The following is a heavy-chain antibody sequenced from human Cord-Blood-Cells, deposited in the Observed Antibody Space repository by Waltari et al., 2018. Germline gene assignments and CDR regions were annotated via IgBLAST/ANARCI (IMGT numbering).Heavy chain of an antibody. CDR3: ARGGGELVNAFDI. J-gene: IGHJ3*02. D-gene: IGHD2-8*02. V-gene: IGHV1-46*01. CDR1: GYTFTSYY. Sequence: QVQLVQSGAEVKKPGASVKVSCKASGYTFTSYYMHWVRQAPGQGLEWMGISKPGGGSTSYAEKFQGRVTMSGDTSTSTVCMELSSLRSEDTAVYYCARGGGELVNAFDIWGQGTMVTVSS. CDR2: SKPGGGST.